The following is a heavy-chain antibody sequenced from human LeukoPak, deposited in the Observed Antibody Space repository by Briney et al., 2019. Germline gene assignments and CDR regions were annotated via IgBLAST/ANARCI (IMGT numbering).Heavy chain of an antibody. CDR3: ARDSYGSGSSYNDYYYYMDV. Sequence: KSSETLSLTCTVSGGSVSGSYWSWVRQSPGKGLEWIGYIYYSGATNYNPSLKSRVSISIDTSKNQFSLKLSSVTPADTAVYYCARDSYGSGSSYNDYYYYMDVWGKGTTVTIS. CDR2: IYYSGAT. V-gene: IGHV4-59*02. CDR1: GGSVSGSY. J-gene: IGHJ6*03. D-gene: IGHD3-10*01.